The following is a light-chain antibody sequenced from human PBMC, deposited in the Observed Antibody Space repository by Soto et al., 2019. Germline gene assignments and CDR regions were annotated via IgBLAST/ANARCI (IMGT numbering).Light chain of an antibody. CDR3: QQYYSTPYT. J-gene: IGKJ2*01. Sequence: DIVMTQSPDSLAVSLGEGATINCKSSQSVLYSSINKNYLAWYQQKPGQPPKLLIYWASTRESGVPDRFSGSGSGTDSTLTISSLQAADVAVYYCQQYYSTPYTFGQGTKVDIK. CDR2: WAS. CDR1: QSVLYSSINKNY. V-gene: IGKV4-1*01.